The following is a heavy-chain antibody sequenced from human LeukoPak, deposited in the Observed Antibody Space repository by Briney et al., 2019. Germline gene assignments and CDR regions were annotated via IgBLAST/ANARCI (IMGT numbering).Heavy chain of an antibody. Sequence: GASVKVSCKASGYTFTSYYMHWVRQAPGQGLEWMGWINPNSGGTNYAQKFQGRVTMTRDTSISTAYMELSRLRSDDTAVYYCARFYGDYGNNWFDPWGQGTLVTVSS. J-gene: IGHJ5*02. CDR1: GYTFTSYY. CDR3: ARFYGDYGNNWFDP. V-gene: IGHV1-2*02. D-gene: IGHD4-17*01. CDR2: INPNSGGT.